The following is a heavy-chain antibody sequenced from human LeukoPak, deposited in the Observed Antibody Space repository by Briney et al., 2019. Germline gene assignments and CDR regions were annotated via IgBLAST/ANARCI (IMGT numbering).Heavy chain of an antibody. CDR3: ARIGGTHYYYYFDY. CDR1: GCSINTNSYY. J-gene: IGHJ4*02. Sequence: SETLSLTCTVSGCSINTNSYYWVWIRQPPGKGLEWIGSSNCSGRTYYNPSLQSRVNISGDKSNDQLTLKPSCVTAAHTAVFYCARIGGTHYYYYFDYWGQGTLVTVSS. D-gene: IGHD2-21*02. V-gene: IGHV4-39*01. CDR2: SNCSGRT.